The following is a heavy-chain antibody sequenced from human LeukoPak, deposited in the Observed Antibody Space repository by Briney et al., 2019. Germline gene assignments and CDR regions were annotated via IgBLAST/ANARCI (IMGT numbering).Heavy chain of an antibody. CDR3: ARDFWWNYDY. D-gene: IGHD1-7*01. Sequence: GRSLRLSCAASGFTFSDYAMHWVRQAPGKGLEWVAVISKDGSDKYYPGSVRGRFTISRDNSKNTIYLQMDSLRAEDTAIYYCARDFWWNYDYWGQGTLVTVSS. CDR2: ISKDGSDK. J-gene: IGHJ4*02. V-gene: IGHV3-30-3*01. CDR1: GFTFSDYA.